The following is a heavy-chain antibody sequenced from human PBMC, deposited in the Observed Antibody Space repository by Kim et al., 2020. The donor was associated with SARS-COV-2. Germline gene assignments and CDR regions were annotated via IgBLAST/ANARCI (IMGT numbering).Heavy chain of an antibody. Sequence: GGSLRLSCAASGFTFSSYFMSWVRQAPGKGLEWVSIMSGGGGSTYFADSVKGRFTISRDAFKNTLYLQMNSLRVDDTAVYYCAKAMAGRNFFDYWGQGSLVTVSS. D-gene: IGHD6-19*01. V-gene: IGHV3-23*01. CDR2: MSGGGGST. J-gene: IGHJ4*02. CDR3: AKAMAGRNFFDY. CDR1: GFTFSSYF.